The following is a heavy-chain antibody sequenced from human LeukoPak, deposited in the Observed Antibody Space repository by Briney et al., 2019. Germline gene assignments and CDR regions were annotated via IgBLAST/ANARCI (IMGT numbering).Heavy chain of an antibody. D-gene: IGHD3-22*01. CDR1: GGSISSTSYY. CDR3: ARRGPMRQPNWFDP. J-gene: IGHJ5*02. V-gene: IGHV4-39*01. Sequence: PLETLSLTCTVSGGSISSTSYYWGWIRQPPGKGLEWIGSIYYSGSTYYNPSLKSRVTISVDTSRNQFSLKPSSVTAADTAVYYCARRGPMRQPNWFDPWGQGTLVTVSS. CDR2: IYYSGST.